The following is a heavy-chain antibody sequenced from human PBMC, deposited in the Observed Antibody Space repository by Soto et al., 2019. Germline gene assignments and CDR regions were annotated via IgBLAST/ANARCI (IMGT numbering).Heavy chain of an antibody. CDR3: AGQGSNGVYVYYAMDV. J-gene: IGHJ6*01. CDR2: IYPGDSDT. D-gene: IGHD3-16*01. Sequence: GESLKISCKGSEYRFNSYWIGWVRQMPGKGLEWIGMIYPGDSDTTYNPSFQGQVTMSADKSISTAYLQWSSLKASDSATYYCAGQGSNGVYVYYAMDVCGQAITVTV. CDR1: EYRFNSYW. V-gene: IGHV5-51*01.